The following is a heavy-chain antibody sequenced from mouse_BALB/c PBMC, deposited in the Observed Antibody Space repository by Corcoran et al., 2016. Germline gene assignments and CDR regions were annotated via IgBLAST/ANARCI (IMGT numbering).Heavy chain of an antibody. V-gene: IGHV14-3*02. J-gene: IGHJ2*01. CDR3: GRSREGNYVVY. CDR2: IDPANGNT. CDR1: GFNIKDTY. D-gene: IGHD2-1*01. Sequence: EVQLQQSGAELVKPGASVKLSCTASGFNIKDTYMHWVKQRPEQGLEWIGRIDPANGNTKYDPKFQGKATMTADTSSNTVYLQLSSLTAEATAGYYCGRSREGNYVVYGGQGTTLTVSS.